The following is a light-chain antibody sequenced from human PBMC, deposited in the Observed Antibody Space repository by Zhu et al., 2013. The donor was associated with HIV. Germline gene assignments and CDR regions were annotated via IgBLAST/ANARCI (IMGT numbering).Light chain of an antibody. V-gene: IGLV1-51*01. CDR2: DNN. J-gene: IGLJ1*01. CDR3: GAWDGSLSVYV. CDR1: SSNIGNNL. Sequence: QSVLTQPPPVSAAPGQRVAISCSGSSSNIGNNLVSWFQHLPGTAPKLLIYDNNKRPSGIPDRFSGSKSGTSATLGITGLQTGDEADYYCGAWDGSLSVYVFGTGTEVTVL.